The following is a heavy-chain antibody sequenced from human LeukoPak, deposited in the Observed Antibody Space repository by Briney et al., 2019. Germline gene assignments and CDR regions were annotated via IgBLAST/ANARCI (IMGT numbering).Heavy chain of an antibody. CDR1: GYTFTGYY. J-gene: IGHJ4*02. CDR3: ARWIAARGYFDY. CDR2: INPNSGGT. Sequence: ASVKVSCKASGYTFTGYYMHWVRQAPGQGLEWMGWINPNSGGTNYAQKLQGRVTMTTDTSTSTAYMELRSLRSDDTAVYYCARWIAARGYFDYWGQGTLVTVSS. D-gene: IGHD6-13*01. V-gene: IGHV1-2*02.